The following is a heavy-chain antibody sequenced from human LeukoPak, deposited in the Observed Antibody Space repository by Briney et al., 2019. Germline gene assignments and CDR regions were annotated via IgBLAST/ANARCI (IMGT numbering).Heavy chain of an antibody. D-gene: IGHD3-9*01. CDR3: AKGSYRANLRYFDWLSRAYFDY. V-gene: IGHV3-23*01. CDR2: ISGSGGST. CDR1: GSTFSSYA. Sequence: PGGSLRLSCAASGSTFSSYAMSWVRQAPGKGLEWVSAISGSGGSTYYADSVKGRFTISRDNSKNTLYLQMNSLRAEDTAVYYCAKGSYRANLRYFDWLSRAYFDYWGQGTLVTVSS. J-gene: IGHJ4*02.